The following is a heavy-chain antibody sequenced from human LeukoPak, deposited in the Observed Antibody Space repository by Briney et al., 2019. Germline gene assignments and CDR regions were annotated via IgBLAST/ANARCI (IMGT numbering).Heavy chain of an antibody. J-gene: IGHJ4*02. V-gene: IGHV4-4*02. D-gene: IGHD6-19*01. CDR2: IYHSGST. CDR1: GGSISSSNW. CDR3: ARVYSSGWYYFDY. Sequence: ETLSLTCAVSGGSISSSNWWSWVRQPPGKGLEWIGEIYHSGSTNYNPSLKSRVTISVDKSKNQFSLKLSSVIAADTAVYYCARVYSSGWYYFDYWGQGTLVTVSS.